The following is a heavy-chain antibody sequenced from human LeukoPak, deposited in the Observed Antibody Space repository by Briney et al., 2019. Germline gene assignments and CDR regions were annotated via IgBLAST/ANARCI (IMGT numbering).Heavy chain of an antibody. CDR1: GFTFSSYG. CDR2: IWYDGSNK. Sequence: GGSLRLSCAASGFTFSSYGMHWVRQAPGKGLEWVAVIWYDGSNKYYADSVKGRFTISRDNSKNTLYLQMNSLRAEDTAVYYCARDQVIARAFDYWGQGTLVTVSS. CDR3: ARDQVIARAFDY. J-gene: IGHJ4*02. V-gene: IGHV3-33*01. D-gene: IGHD2-21*01.